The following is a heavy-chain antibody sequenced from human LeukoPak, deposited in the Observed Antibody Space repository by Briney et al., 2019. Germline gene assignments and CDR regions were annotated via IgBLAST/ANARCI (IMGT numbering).Heavy chain of an antibody. V-gene: IGHV4-4*07. CDR2: INTSGST. CDR3: AREWTVDGYPYYVDY. CDR1: GGSISSYY. J-gene: IGHJ4*02. D-gene: IGHD5-18*01. Sequence: SETLSLTCSVSGGSISSYYWSWIRQTAGKGLEWIGRINTSGSTNYNPSLKSRVTMSVDTSKNQFSLELTSVTAADTAVYYCAREWTVDGYPYYVDYWGQGPLVTVSS.